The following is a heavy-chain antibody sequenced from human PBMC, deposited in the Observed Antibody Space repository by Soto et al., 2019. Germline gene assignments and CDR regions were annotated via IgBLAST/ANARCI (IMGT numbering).Heavy chain of an antibody. D-gene: IGHD4-4*01. CDR3: AREPNYSNYRGWFDP. Sequence: ESGGGLVQPGGSLRLSCAASGFTVRSNYMSWVRQAPGKGLEWVSVIYSGGSTYYADSVKGRFTISRHNSKNTLYLQMNSLRAEDTAVYYCAREPNYSNYRGWFDPWGQGTLVTVSS. CDR2: IYSGGST. J-gene: IGHJ5*02. CDR1: GFTVRSNY. V-gene: IGHV3-53*04.